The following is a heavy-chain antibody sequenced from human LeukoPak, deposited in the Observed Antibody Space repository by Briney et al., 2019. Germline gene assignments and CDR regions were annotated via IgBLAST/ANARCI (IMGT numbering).Heavy chain of an antibody. D-gene: IGHD6-13*01. CDR2: ISWNSGSI. CDR1: GFTFDDYA. J-gene: IGHJ4*02. V-gene: IGHV3-9*01. CDR3: AKDTALYSSSWSLDY. Sequence: GRSLRLSCAASGFTFDDYAMPWVRQAPGKGLEWVSGISWNSGSIGYADSVKGRFTISRDNAKNSLYLQMNSLRAEDTALYYCAKDTALYSSSWSLDYWGQGTLVTVSS.